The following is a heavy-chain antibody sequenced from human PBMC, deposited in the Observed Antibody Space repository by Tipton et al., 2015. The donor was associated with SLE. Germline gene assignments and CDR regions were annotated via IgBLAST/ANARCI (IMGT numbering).Heavy chain of an antibody. D-gene: IGHD7-27*01. CDR3: ASYTGAYSAFDF. CDR1: GASISSPNYY. CDR2: LFTGGIP. V-gene: IGHV4-61*02. J-gene: IGHJ3*01. Sequence: TLSLTCTVSGASISSPNYYWRWIRQPAGKGLEWIGRLFTGGIPSYNPSLNARVTISADTSKNQLSLKLNSVTAADTAIYYCASYTGAYSAFDFWGRGTKVTVSS.